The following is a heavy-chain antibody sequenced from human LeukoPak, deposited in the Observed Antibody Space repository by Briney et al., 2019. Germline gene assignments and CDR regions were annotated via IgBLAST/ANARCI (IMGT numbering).Heavy chain of an antibody. J-gene: IGHJ3*02. D-gene: IGHD3-16*02. V-gene: IGHV1-18*01. CDR2: ISAYNGNI. Sequence: ASVKVSCKASGYTFISYGISWVRQAPGQGLEWMRWISAYNGNINYAQKLQGRVTMTPDTSTSTAYMELRSLSSDDTAVYYCARGSHHYVWGSYRHMGAFDIWGQETMVTVSS. CDR1: GYTFISYG. CDR3: ARGSHHYVWGSYRHMGAFDI.